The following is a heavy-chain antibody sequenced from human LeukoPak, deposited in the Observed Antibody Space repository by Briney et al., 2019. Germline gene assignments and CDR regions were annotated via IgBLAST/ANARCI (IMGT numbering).Heavy chain of an antibody. V-gene: IGHV3-23*01. D-gene: IGHD4-23*01. J-gene: IGHJ4*02. CDR3: AKGRDYGGNRGGFDY. CDR1: RFTFSSYA. Sequence: GGSLRLSCAASRFTFSSYAMNWVRQAPGKGLEWVSAISVSGSSTYYADSVKGRFTISRDNSKNTLYLQMNSLRAEDTAVYYCAKGRDYGGNRGGFDYWGQGTLVTVSS. CDR2: ISVSGSST.